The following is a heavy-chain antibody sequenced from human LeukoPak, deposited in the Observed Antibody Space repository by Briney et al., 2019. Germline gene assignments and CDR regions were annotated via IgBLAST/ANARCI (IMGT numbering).Heavy chain of an antibody. CDR3: ARDYDY. Sequence: GGSLRLSCAASGFTFSSYAMHWVRQAPGKGLEWVAVISYDGSNKFYADSVKGRFTISRDNSKNTLYLQMNSLRAEDTAVYYCARDYDYWGQGTLVTVSS. J-gene: IGHJ4*02. CDR1: GFTFSSYA. CDR2: ISYDGSNK. V-gene: IGHV3-30*04.